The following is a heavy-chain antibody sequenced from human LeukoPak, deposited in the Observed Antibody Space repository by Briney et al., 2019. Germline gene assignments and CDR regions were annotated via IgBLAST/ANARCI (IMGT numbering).Heavy chain of an antibody. V-gene: IGHV4-34*01. D-gene: IGHD5-18*01. CDR2: INHSGST. J-gene: IGHJ6*03. CDR3: ARTTEGGYTYDYFYYYYMDV. CDR1: DGSLSDYH. Sequence: SWTLSLTCGVYDGSLSDYHWSWIRQPPGKGLEWMGEINHSGSTNYNPSLKSRVTISVDTSKNQFSLKLSSVTAADTAVYYCARTTEGGYTYDYFYYYYMDVWGKGTTVTISS.